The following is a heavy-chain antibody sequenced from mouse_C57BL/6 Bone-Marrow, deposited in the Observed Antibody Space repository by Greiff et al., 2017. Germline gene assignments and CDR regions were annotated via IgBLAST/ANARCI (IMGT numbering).Heavy chain of an antibody. CDR1: GFTFSDYG. CDR2: ICSGSSTI. V-gene: IGHV5-17*01. Sequence: EVKLQESGGGLVKPGGSLKLSCAASGFTFSDYGMHWVRQAPEKGLEWVAYICSGSSTIYYAATVKGRFTISRDNAKNNLFLQMTSLGSEDTAMYYCARSLAWFAYWGQGTLVTVSA. D-gene: IGHD6-2*01. J-gene: IGHJ3*01. CDR3: ARSLAWFAY.